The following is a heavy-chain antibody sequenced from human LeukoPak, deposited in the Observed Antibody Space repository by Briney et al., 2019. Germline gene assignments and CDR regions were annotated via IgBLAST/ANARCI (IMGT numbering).Heavy chain of an antibody. D-gene: IGHD4-17*01. J-gene: IGHJ3*02. CDR3: ARGPVTRFEI. CDR2: ISSTSSYI. V-gene: IGHV3-21*04. CDR1: GFTFSSYT. Sequence: PGGSLRLSCAASGFTFSSYTINWVRQAPGKGLQWVSSISSTSSYINYADSVKGRFTISRDNSNNTLYLQMNSLRAEDTAVYYCARGPVTRFEIWGQGTMVTVSS.